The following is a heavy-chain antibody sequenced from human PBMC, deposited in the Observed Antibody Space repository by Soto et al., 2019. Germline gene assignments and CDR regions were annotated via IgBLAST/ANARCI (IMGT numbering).Heavy chain of an antibody. CDR1: GFTFSSYA. J-gene: IGHJ2*01. V-gene: IGHV3-30-3*01. Sequence: QGQLVESGGGVVQPGRSLRLSCAASGFTFSSYAMHWVRQAPGKGLEWVAVISYDGSNKYYADSVKGRFTISRDNSKNTLYLQMNSLRAEDTAVYYCARDLEATVTNWYFDLWGRGTLVTVSS. D-gene: IGHD4-17*01. CDR3: ARDLEATVTNWYFDL. CDR2: ISYDGSNK.